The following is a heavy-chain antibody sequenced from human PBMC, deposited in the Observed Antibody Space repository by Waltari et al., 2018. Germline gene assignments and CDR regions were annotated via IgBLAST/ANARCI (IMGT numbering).Heavy chain of an antibody. CDR1: GGSISSHY. V-gene: IGHV4-59*11. Sequence: QVQLQESGPGLVKPSETLSLTCTVSGGSISSHYWSWIRQPPGKGLEWIGYIYYSGSTNYNPSLKSRVTISVDTSKNQFSLKLSSVTAADTAVYYCARSGYCSGGSCPYYWYFDLWGRGTLVTVSS. J-gene: IGHJ2*01. CDR2: IYYSGST. CDR3: ARSGYCSGGSCPYYWYFDL. D-gene: IGHD2-15*01.